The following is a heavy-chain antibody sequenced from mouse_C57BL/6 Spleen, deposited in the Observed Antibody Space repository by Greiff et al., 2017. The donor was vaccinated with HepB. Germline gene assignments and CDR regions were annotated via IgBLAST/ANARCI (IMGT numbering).Heavy chain of an antibody. CDR1: GYTFTSYW. CDR3: ARSKRYFDV. J-gene: IGHJ1*03. Sequence: QVQLQQPGAELVMPGASVKLSCKASGYTFTSYWMHWVKQRPGQGLEWIGEIDPSDSYTNYNQKFKDKSTLTVDKSSSTAYMQLSSLTSEDSAVYYCARSKRYFDVWGTGTTVTVSS. CDR2: IDPSDSYT. V-gene: IGHV1-69*01.